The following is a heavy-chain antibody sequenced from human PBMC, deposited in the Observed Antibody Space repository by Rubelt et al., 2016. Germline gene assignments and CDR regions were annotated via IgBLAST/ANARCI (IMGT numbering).Heavy chain of an antibody. Sequence: GLVKPSETLSLTCTVSGASISSYYWSWIRQPPGKGLEWIGYVHHIGSTDYHPSLQSRVTIPVDTSKKQFSLKVRSVTAADTAVYYCARTSGYNYDEAFDIWGQGTMVTVSS. CDR2: VHHIGST. CDR1: GASISSYY. V-gene: IGHV4-59*08. CDR3: ARTSGYNYDEAFDI. D-gene: IGHD5-12*01. J-gene: IGHJ3*02.